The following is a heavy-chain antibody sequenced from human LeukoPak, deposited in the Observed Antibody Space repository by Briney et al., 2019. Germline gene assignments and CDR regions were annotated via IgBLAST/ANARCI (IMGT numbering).Heavy chain of an antibody. D-gene: IGHD3-22*01. J-gene: IGHJ4*02. Sequence: ASVKVSCKASGYTFTGYYMHWVRQAPGQGLEWMGWINPDSGGTNYAQKFQGRVTMTRDTSISTAYIELSRLRSDDTAVYYCAWDLDYYDSSGQDYWGQGTLVTVSS. CDR1: GYTFTGYY. CDR3: AWDLDYYDSSGQDY. CDR2: INPDSGGT. V-gene: IGHV1-2*02.